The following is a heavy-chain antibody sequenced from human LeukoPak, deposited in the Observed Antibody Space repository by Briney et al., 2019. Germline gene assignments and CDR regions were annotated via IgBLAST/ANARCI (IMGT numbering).Heavy chain of an antibody. CDR1: GYTFTSYG. D-gene: IGHD2-15*01. CDR2: ISAYNGNT. J-gene: IGHJ5*02. Sequence: ASVKVSCKASGYTFTSYGISWVRQAPGQGLEWMGWISAYNGNTNYAQKLQGRVTMTRDTSTSTVYMELSSLRSEDTAVYYCARLKRCSGGSCYSFGKNWFDPWGQGTLVTVSS. V-gene: IGHV1-18*01. CDR3: ARLKRCSGGSCYSFGKNWFDP.